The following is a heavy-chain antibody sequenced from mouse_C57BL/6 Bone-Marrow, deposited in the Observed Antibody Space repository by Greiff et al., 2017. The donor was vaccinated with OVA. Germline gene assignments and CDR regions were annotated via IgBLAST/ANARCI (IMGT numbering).Heavy chain of an antibody. CDR1: GYAFTNYL. CDR2: INPGSGGT. J-gene: IGHJ2*01. V-gene: IGHV1-54*01. D-gene: IGHD4-1*01. Sequence: VQLVESGAELVRPGTSVKLSCKASGYAFTNYLIEWVKQRPGQGLEWIGVINPGSGGTNYNEKFKGKATLTADKSSSTAYMQLSSLTSEDSAVYFCARWEDRVLDYWGQGTTLTVSS. CDR3: ARWEDRVLDY.